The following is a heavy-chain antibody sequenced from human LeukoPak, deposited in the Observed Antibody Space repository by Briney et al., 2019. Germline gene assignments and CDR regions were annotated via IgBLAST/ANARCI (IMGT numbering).Heavy chain of an antibody. J-gene: IGHJ4*02. CDR1: GFTFNNYG. CDR3: AKSDHGNGDYDY. Sequence: PGGSLRRSCTVSGFTFNNYGMHWVRQAPGKGLEWVALISYDGSIKYYADSVKGRFTISRDNSKNTLYLQMNSLKAEDTALYYCAKSDHGNGDYDYWGQGTLVTVSS. D-gene: IGHD1-26*01. V-gene: IGHV3-30*18. CDR2: ISYDGSIK.